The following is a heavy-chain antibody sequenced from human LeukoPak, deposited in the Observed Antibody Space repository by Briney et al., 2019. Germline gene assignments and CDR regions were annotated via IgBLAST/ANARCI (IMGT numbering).Heavy chain of an antibody. V-gene: IGHV4-34*01. CDR2: IYYSGST. D-gene: IGHD5-12*01. J-gene: IGHJ5*02. CDR1: GGSFSGYY. Sequence: SETLSLTCAVYGGSFSGYYWSWIRQPPGKGLEWIGSIYYSGSTYYNPSLKSRVTISVDTSKNQFSLKLSPVTAADTAVYYCARAGDIVATISWFDPWGQGTLVTVSS. CDR3: ARAGDIVATISWFDP.